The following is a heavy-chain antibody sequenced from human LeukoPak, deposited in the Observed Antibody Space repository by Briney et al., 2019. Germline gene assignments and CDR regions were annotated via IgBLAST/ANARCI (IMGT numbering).Heavy chain of an antibody. J-gene: IGHJ4*02. Sequence: KPSETLSLTCAVYGGSFSGYYWSWIRQPPGKGLEWIGQVHHSGTTNYNPSLTSRVTISVDRSKNQFSLNLSSVTAADTAVYFCASLDYGDYDYWGQGTLVTVSS. D-gene: IGHD4-17*01. CDR2: VHHSGTT. CDR3: ASLDYGDYDY. CDR1: GGSFSGYY. V-gene: IGHV4-34*01.